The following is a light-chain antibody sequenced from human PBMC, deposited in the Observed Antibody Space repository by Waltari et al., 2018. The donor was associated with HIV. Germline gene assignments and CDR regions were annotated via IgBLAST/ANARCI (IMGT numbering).Light chain of an antibody. Sequence: DIVMTQSPLSLPVTPGEAASISCRSSPSLLHSNGYSYLDWYLQKPGQSPQLLIYLGSNRASGVPDRFSGSGSGTDFTLKISRVEAEDVGVYYCMQALQTPRTFGQGTKVEIK. V-gene: IGKV2-28*01. CDR1: PSLLHSNGYSY. CDR3: MQALQTPRT. CDR2: LGS. J-gene: IGKJ1*01.